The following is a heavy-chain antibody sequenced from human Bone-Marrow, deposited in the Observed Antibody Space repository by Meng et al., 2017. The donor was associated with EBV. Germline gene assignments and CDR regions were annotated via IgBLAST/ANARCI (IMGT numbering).Heavy chain of an antibody. Sequence: QVQLVQSGAEVKKPGSSVKVSCKTSGGTVRSDAISWVRQAPGQGLEWMGGLIPMSDAPHYAQKFQGRVTITADESTSTHYMDLSGLRSEDTAVYYCASESGRGFTPDYWGQGTLVTVSS. D-gene: IGHD3-10*01. CDR1: GGTVRSDA. J-gene: IGHJ4*02. V-gene: IGHV1-69*01. CDR3: ASESGRGFTPDY. CDR2: LIPMSDAP.